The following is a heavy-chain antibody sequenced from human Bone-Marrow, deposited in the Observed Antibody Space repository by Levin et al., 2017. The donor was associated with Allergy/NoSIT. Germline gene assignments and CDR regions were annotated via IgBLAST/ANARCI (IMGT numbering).Heavy chain of an antibody. Sequence: GESLKISCKASGYTFGNFAISWVRQAPGQGLEWMGWIRVYNGTTDYAQNLQGRLAMTTDTSTNTAYMELRSLRSDDTALYYCARVSGFDYLWGSYRPTEFDYWGQGTLVTVSS. CDR3: ARVSGFDYLWGSYRPTEFDY. CDR2: IRVYNGTT. V-gene: IGHV1-18*01. CDR1: GYTFGNFA. J-gene: IGHJ4*02. D-gene: IGHD3-16*02.